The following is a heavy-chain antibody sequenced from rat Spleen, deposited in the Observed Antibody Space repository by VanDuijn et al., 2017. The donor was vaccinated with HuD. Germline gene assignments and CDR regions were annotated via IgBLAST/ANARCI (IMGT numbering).Heavy chain of an antibody. D-gene: IGHD1-12*03. CDR3: ARDRGITMMVPLMDA. CDR1: GFSLMDYS. CDR2: IWTGGAT. V-gene: IGHV2S63*01. J-gene: IGHJ4*01. Sequence: VQLKESGPGLVQPSQTLSLTCTVSGFSLMDYSVHWVRQPPGKGLEWMGVIWTGGATAYNSLLKSRLSISRDISKSQVFLKMNSLQTEDTATYYCARDRGITMMVPLMDAWGQGASVTVSS.